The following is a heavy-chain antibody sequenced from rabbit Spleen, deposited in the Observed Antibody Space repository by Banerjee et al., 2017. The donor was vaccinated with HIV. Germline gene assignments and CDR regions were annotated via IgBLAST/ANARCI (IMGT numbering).Heavy chain of an antibody. V-gene: IGHV1S45*01. CDR1: GFDFYNYG. CDR3: ARDTSTSFSSYGMDL. D-gene: IGHD1-1*01. Sequence: QEQLVESGGGLVQPGGSLKLSCKASGFDFYNYGVTWVRQAPGKGLEWIACINAATAKPVYATWAKGRFTISRASSTTVTLQMTSLTVADTATYFCARDTSTSFSSYGMDLWGPGTLVTVS. CDR2: INAATAKP. J-gene: IGHJ6*01.